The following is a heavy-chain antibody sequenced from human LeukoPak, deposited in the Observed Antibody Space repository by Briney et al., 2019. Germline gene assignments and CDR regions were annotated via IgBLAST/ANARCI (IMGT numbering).Heavy chain of an antibody. CDR1: GYTFTGYY. CDR2: INPNSGGI. V-gene: IGHV1-2*04. D-gene: IGHD6-13*01. Sequence: ASVKVSCKASGYTFTGYYMHWVRQAPGQGLEWMGWINPNSGGINYAQKFQGWVTMTRDTSISTAYMELSRLRSDDTAVYYCARERIAAAGGFYYYYYGMDVWGQGTTVAVSS. CDR3: ARERIAAAGGFYYYYYGMDV. J-gene: IGHJ6*02.